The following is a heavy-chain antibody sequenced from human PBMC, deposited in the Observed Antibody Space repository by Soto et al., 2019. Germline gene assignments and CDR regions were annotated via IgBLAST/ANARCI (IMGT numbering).Heavy chain of an antibody. CDR3: ATEGYCTGGRCYEDS. CDR1: GFTFSSYT. V-gene: IGHV3-64*02. D-gene: IGHD2-15*01. Sequence: PGGSLRLSCAASGFTFSSYTFHWVRQAPGRGLEYLSSISRDGGRTYYAGSVKGRFTISRDNSKNTLYLQMGSLRTEDTAVYSCATEGYCTGGRCYEDSLGRGTLVTVSS. CDR2: ISRDGGRT. J-gene: IGHJ4*02.